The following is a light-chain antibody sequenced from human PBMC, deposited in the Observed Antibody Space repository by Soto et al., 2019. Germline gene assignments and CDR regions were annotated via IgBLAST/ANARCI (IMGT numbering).Light chain of an antibody. CDR2: GAS. J-gene: IGKJ1*01. V-gene: IGKV3-15*01. Sequence: ELVLTQSPGTLSLSPGERATLSCRASQSVSSSSLAWYQQKPGQAPRLLIYGASTRATDMPGTFSGRGSGTEFTLTISSLQSEDFAVYHCQQYKNWPRTFGQGTKVDIK. CDR1: QSVSSS. CDR3: QQYKNWPRT.